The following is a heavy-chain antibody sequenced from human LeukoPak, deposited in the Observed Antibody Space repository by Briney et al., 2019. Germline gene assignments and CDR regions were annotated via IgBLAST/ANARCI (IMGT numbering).Heavy chain of an antibody. Sequence: GGSLRLSCAASGFTFSGSAMHWVRQASGKGLEWVGRIRSKANSYATAYAASVKGRFTISRDDSKNTAYLQMNSLKTEDTAVYYRTCYSGYVQQQLAGNLWDDAFDIWGQGTMVTVSS. J-gene: IGHJ3*02. V-gene: IGHV3-73*01. CDR1: GFTFSGSA. CDR3: TCYSGYVQQQLAGNLWDDAFDI. CDR2: IRSKANSYAT. D-gene: IGHD5-12*01.